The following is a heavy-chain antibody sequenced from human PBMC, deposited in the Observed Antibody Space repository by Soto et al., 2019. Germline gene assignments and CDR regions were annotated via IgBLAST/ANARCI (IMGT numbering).Heavy chain of an antibody. CDR2: INHRGST. Sequence: QVQLQQGGAGLLKPSETLSLTCTVSGGPFSDFFWSWIRQPPGKGLEWIGEINHRGSTQHNPSLNRRVSMSVDPSKNQFSLKLTSVTAADTAVYYCARGSRSAYVSGAGTYHVFDYWGQGALVAVSS. D-gene: IGHD3-10*01. CDR3: ARGSRSAYVSGAGTYHVFDY. CDR1: GGPFSDFF. V-gene: IGHV4-34*01. J-gene: IGHJ4*02.